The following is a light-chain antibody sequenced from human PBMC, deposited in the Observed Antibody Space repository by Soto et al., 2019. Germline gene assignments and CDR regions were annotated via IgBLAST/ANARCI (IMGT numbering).Light chain of an antibody. J-gene: IGKJ2*01. CDR2: DAS. V-gene: IGKV1-5*01. CDR1: QSISSW. CDR3: QQYNSYPVT. Sequence: DLPMTQSPSTLSASVGARVTITCRASQSISSWLAWYQQKPGKAPKLLIYDASNLESGVPSRFSGSGSGTEFTLTISSLQPDDFATYYCQQYNSYPVTFGQGTKLKIK.